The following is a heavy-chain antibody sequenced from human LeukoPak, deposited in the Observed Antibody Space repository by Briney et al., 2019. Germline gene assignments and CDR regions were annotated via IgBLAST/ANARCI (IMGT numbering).Heavy chain of an antibody. CDR3: ARTHIVVVTAILGIDY. Sequence: GGSLRLSCAASGFTFSSYAMHWVRQAPGKGLEWVAVISYDGSNKYYADSVKGRFTISRDNSKNTLYLQMNSLRAEDTAVYYCARTHIVVVTAILGIDYWGRGTLVTVSS. J-gene: IGHJ4*02. D-gene: IGHD2-21*02. CDR2: ISYDGSNK. CDR1: GFTFSSYA. V-gene: IGHV3-30*04.